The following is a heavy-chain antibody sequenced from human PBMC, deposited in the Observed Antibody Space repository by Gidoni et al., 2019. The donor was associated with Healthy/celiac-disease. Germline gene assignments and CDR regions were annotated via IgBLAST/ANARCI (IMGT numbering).Heavy chain of an antibody. CDR3: ARDDYSSWFDP. Sequence: EVQLLESGGGLVQPGVSLRLSCAASGFTVSSNYMSWVRQAPGKGREWVSVIYSGGSTYYADSVKGRFTISRDNSKNTLYLQMNSLRAEDTAVYYCARDDYSSWFDPWGQGTLVTVSS. D-gene: IGHD4-4*01. V-gene: IGHV3-66*01. J-gene: IGHJ5*02. CDR1: GFTVSSNY. CDR2: IYSGGST.